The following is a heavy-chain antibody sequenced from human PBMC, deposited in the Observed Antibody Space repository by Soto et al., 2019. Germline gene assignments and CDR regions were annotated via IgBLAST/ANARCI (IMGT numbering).Heavy chain of an antibody. CDR1: GGSISSSSYY. Sequence: QSQTLSLTCTVSGGSISSSSYYWGWIRQPPGKGLEWIGSIYYSGSTYYNPSLKSRVTISVDTSKNQFSLKLGSVTAADTAVYYWARHDLVGATGGWNWFDPWGQGTLVTVSS. CDR2: IYYSGST. V-gene: IGHV4-39*01. D-gene: IGHD1-26*01. J-gene: IGHJ5*02. CDR3: ARHDLVGATGGWNWFDP.